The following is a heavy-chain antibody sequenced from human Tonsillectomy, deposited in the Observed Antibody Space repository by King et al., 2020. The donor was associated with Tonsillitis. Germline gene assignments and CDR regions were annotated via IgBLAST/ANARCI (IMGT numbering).Heavy chain of an antibody. CDR1: GFTFGDYA. V-gene: IGHV3-49*04. CDR3: ASTGWLHLAASYYFDF. J-gene: IGHJ4*02. Sequence: AQLVESGGGLVQPGRSLRLSCTASGFTFGDYALSWVRQAPGKGLEWVGFIRSKAYGGTTECAASVKGRFTISRDDSKSIAYLQMNSLKTEDTAVYYCASTGWLHLAASYYFDFWGQGTLVTVSS. D-gene: IGHD5-24*01. CDR2: IRSKAYGGTT.